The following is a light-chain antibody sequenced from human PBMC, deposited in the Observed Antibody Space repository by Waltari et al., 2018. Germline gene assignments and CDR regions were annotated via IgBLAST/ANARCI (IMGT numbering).Light chain of an antibody. CDR1: QTVKNNY. CDR2: GAS. V-gene: IGKV3-20*01. J-gene: IGKJ1*01. CDR3: QQYGNSPWT. Sequence: EIVLTQSPDTLSLSPGERATLSCRASQTVKNNYLSWFQHKHGQAPRLLFFGASNRATGIPDRFTVSGSGTDFTLTISRLEPEDFAVYYCQQYGNSPWTFGHGTRVEIK.